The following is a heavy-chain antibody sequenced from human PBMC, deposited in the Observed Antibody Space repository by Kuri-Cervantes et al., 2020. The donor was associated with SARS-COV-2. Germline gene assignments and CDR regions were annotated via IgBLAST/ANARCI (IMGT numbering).Heavy chain of an antibody. CDR2: ISSSSSYI. J-gene: IGHJ4*02. D-gene: IGHD3-22*01. V-gene: IGHV3-21*01. Sequence: GSLRLSCAASGFTFSSYSMNWVRQAPGKGLEWVSSISSSSSYIYYADSVKGRFTISRDNAKNSLYLQMNSLRADDTALYYCARKGLDSSGYSLGYDWGQGTLVTVSS. CDR1: GFTFSSYS. CDR3: ARKGLDSSGYSLGYD.